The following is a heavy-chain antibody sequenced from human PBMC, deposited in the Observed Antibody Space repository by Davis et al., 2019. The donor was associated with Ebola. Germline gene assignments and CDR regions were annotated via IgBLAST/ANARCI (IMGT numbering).Heavy chain of an antibody. CDR3: ARDLNIVVQPSNFEWGIDV. CDR2: INPSGDST. CDR1: GYTFTSYY. V-gene: IGHV1-46*01. D-gene: IGHD2-21*01. Sequence: AASVKVSCKASGYTFTSYYMHWVRQAPGQGLEWMGIINPSGDSTSYAQKFQGRVTMTRDTSTSTVYMELSSLRSEDTAVYYCARDLNIVVQPSNFEWGIDVWGQGTTVTVSS. J-gene: IGHJ6*02.